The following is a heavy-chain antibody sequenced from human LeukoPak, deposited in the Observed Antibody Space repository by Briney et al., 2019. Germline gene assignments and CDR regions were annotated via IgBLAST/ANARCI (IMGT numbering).Heavy chain of an antibody. V-gene: IGHV3-23*01. J-gene: IGHJ5*02. CDR1: GFTFSTYA. CDR2: ISGSGGST. Sequence: PGGSLRLSCAASGFTFSTYAMTWVRQAPGKGLEWVSAISGSGGSTYYADSVKGRFTISRDNSKNTLYLQMNSLRAEDTAVYYCAKDKSGWPYNWFDPWGQGTLVTVSS. CDR3: AKDKSGWPYNWFDP. D-gene: IGHD6-19*01.